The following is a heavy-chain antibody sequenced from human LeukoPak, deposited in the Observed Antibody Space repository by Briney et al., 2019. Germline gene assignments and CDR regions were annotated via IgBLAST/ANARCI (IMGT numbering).Heavy chain of an antibody. J-gene: IGHJ4*02. CDR3: ARGRVVVAATRYYFDY. D-gene: IGHD2-15*01. Sequence: GASVKVSCKASGGTFSSYAISWVRQAPGQGLEWMGRIIPILGIANCAQKFQGRDTITADKSTSTAYMELSSLRSEDTAVYYCARGRVVVAATRYYFDYWGQGTLVTVSS. CDR2: IIPILGIA. CDR1: GGTFSSYA. V-gene: IGHV1-69*04.